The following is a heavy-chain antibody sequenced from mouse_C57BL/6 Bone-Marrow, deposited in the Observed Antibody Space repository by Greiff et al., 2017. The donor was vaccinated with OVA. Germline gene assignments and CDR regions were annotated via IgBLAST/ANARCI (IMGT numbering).Heavy chain of an antibody. Sequence: VQLQQSGPELVKPGASVKISCKASGYAFSSSWMNWVKQRPGKGLEWIGRIYPGDGDTNYNGKFKGKATLTVDKSSSTAYMQLSSLTSEDSAVYYCARGGYGSSPDYWGQGTTLTVSS. J-gene: IGHJ2*01. CDR1: GYAFSSSW. D-gene: IGHD1-1*01. V-gene: IGHV1-82*01. CDR2: IYPGDGDT. CDR3: ARGGYGSSPDY.